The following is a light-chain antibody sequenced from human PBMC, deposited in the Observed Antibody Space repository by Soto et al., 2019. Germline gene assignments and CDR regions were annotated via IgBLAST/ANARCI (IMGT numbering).Light chain of an antibody. Sequence: QSALTQPASVSGSPGQSITISCTGTGSDVGGYNYVSWYQQHPGKAPKLLIYGVNNRPSGVSYRFSASKSAFTASLTISGLQAEDEAHYYCSSYTTSYVYVFGPGTKVTVL. V-gene: IGLV2-14*01. J-gene: IGLJ1*01. CDR2: GVN. CDR3: SSYTTSYVYV. CDR1: GSDVGGYNY.